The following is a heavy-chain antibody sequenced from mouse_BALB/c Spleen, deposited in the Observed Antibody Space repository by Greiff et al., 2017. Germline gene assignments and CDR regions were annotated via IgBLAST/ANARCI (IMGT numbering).Heavy chain of an antibody. CDR3: ARNPDYYGRSYYAMDY. J-gene: IGHJ4*01. CDR2: IDPAHGNT. V-gene: IGHV14-3*02. D-gene: IGHD1-1*01. CDR1: GFNIKDTY. Sequence: VQLQQSGAELVKPGASVKLSCTASGFNIKDTYMHWVKQRPEQGLEWIGRIDPAHGNTKYDPKFQGKATITADTSSNTAYLQLSSLTSEDTAVYYCARNPDYYGRSYYAMDYWGQGTSVSVSS.